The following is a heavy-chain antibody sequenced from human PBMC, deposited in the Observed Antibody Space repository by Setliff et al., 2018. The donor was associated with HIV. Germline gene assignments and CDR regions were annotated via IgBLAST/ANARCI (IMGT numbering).Heavy chain of an antibody. CDR1: GFTFSTYG. CDR3: ARASGSYYDNEYFQH. Sequence: GGSLRLSCEASGFTFSTYGMHWVRQAPGKGLEWVAFIRYDGSNKYYADSVKGRFTISRDNAKNSLYLQMNSLRAEDTAVYYCARASGSYYDNEYFQHWGQGTLVTVSS. D-gene: IGHD1-26*01. J-gene: IGHJ1*01. CDR2: IRYDGSNK. V-gene: IGHV3-30*02.